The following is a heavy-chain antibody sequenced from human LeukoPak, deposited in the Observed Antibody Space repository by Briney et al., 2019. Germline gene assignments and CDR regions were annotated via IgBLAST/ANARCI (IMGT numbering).Heavy chain of an antibody. V-gene: IGHV1-2*02. CDR1: GYTFTCYY. D-gene: IGHD3-10*01. Sequence: ASVKVSCKASGYTFTCYYMHWVRQAPGQGLEWMGWINPKSGGTNYAQKFQGRVTMTRDTSISTAYMDMSSLRSDDTAVYYCARNLWFGESSDAFDMWGQGTMVTVSS. CDR3: ARNLWFGESSDAFDM. J-gene: IGHJ3*02. CDR2: INPKSGGT.